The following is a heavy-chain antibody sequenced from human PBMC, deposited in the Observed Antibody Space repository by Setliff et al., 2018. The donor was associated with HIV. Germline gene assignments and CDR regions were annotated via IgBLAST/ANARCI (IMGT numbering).Heavy chain of an antibody. CDR3: ARVPGAPPYYYYYMDV. D-gene: IGHD3-10*01. J-gene: IGHJ6*03. CDR1: GYIFTNYG. CDR2: ISADNGNT. Sequence: ASVKVSCKASGYIFTNYGITWVRQAPGQGLEWMGWISADNGNTNYAQKLQGRVTMTTDTSTSTADMELRSLRSDDTAVYYCARVPGAPPYYYYYMDVWGKGTTVTVSS. V-gene: IGHV1-18*01.